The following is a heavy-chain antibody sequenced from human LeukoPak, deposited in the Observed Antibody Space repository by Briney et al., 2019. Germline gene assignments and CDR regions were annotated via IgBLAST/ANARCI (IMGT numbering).Heavy chain of an antibody. CDR3: ARDFSYGSGFDY. CDR2: ISNGGSI. CDR1: GFSISSYA. D-gene: IGHD5-18*01. V-gene: IGHV3-64*01. J-gene: IGHJ4*02. Sequence: GGSLRLSCAASGFSISSYALPWVRQAPGKGLQYVSGISNGGSIDYANSVKGRFTISRDNSRNTLYLQMGSLRPEDMAVYYCARDFSYGSGFDYWGQGILVTVSS.